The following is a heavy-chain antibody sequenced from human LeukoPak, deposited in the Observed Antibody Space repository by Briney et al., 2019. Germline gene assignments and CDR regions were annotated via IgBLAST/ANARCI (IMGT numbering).Heavy chain of an antibody. Sequence: TSETLSLTCAVSGYSISGDPYWGWIRQPPGKGLDWIGGINHSGTTYYNPSLKSRVTISVDTSKNQFSLILTSVTAADTAVYYCARAHFCSGGSCHSVSDYWGQGTLVTVSS. CDR1: GYSISGDPY. CDR2: INHSGTT. V-gene: IGHV4-38-2*01. CDR3: ARAHFCSGGSCHSVSDY. D-gene: IGHD2-15*01. J-gene: IGHJ4*02.